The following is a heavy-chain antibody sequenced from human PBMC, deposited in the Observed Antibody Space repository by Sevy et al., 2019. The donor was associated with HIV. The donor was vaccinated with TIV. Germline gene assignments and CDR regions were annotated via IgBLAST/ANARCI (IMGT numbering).Heavy chain of an antibody. V-gene: IGHV1-69*13. CDR2: IIPIFGTT. J-gene: IGHJ6*02. CDR1: GGTFSSYA. Sequence: ASVKVSCKASGGTFSSYAISWVRQAPGQGLEWMGGIIPIFGTTNYAQTFQGRVTITADESTSTAYLELSSLRSEDTAVYYCASLGGYCSGGSCYSPGVDVWGQGTTVTVSS. D-gene: IGHD2-15*01. CDR3: ASLGGYCSGGSCYSPGVDV.